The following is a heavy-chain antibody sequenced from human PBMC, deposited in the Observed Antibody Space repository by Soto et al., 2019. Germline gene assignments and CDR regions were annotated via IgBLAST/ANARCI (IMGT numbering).Heavy chain of an antibody. V-gene: IGHV3-72*01. D-gene: IGHD1-26*01. CDR3: ARDRSHCFDY. J-gene: IGHJ4*02. CDR2: TRNKANNYTT. CDR1: GFTFSDHY. Sequence: EVQLVESGGGLVQPGGSLILSCAASGFTFSDHYMDWVRQAPGKGLEWVGRTRNKANNYTTQYAASVKGRFTISRDDSKNSLYLQMNSLDIEDTAVYFWARDRSHCFDYWVKGLLVTVSA.